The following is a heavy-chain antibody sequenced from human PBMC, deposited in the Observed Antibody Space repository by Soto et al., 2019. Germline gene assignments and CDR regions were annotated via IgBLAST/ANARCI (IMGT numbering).Heavy chain of an antibody. CDR1: GVSSSSYC. D-gene: IGHD5-12*01. CDR2: IYYSGST. J-gene: IGHJ4*02. V-gene: IGHV4-59*08. Sequence: SETLSLTCTVSGVSSSSYCWAWIRQPPGKGLEWIGYIYYSGSTYYNPSLKSRVTISVDTSKNQFSLKLSSVTAADTAVYYCASGYGYFDYWGQGTLVTVSS. CDR3: ASGYGYFDY.